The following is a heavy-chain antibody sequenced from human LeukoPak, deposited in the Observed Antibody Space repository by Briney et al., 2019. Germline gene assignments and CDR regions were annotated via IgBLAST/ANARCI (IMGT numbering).Heavy chain of an antibody. D-gene: IGHD4-17*01. CDR1: GDFLSSGDYY. V-gene: IGHV4-39*01. CDR2: IYYSGNT. J-gene: IGHJ4*02. CDR3: ARLCQVTTSAKFEY. Sequence: PSETLSLTCTVSGDFLSSGDYYWGWIRQSPGKGLTWIGSIYYSGNTLYNASFESRVTMSVDTSKNQFSLKLRSVTAADRAVYYCARLCQVTTSAKFEYWGQGILVTVSS.